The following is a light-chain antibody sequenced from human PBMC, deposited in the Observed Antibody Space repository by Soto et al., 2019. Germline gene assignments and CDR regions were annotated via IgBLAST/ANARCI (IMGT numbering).Light chain of an antibody. CDR2: DVS. V-gene: IGLV2-11*01. CDR3: CSYAGSYTFYV. Sequence: QSALTQPRSVSGSPGQSVTISCTGTSSDVGGYNYVSWYQQHPGKAPKLMIYDVSKRPSGVPDRLSGSKSGNTASLTISGLQAEDEADYYCCSYAGSYTFYVFGTGTKSPS. J-gene: IGLJ1*01. CDR1: SSDVGGYNY.